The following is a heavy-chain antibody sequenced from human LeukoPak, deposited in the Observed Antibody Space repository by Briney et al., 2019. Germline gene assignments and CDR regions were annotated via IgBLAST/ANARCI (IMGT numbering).Heavy chain of an antibody. D-gene: IGHD3-16*01. CDR3: ARNPVRNAYYRDSTRY. Sequence: GGSLRLSCVASGFTFSSYGMHWVRQAPGKGLEWVAVIWYDGSDKFYADSVKGRFTISRDNSKNTLYLQMNSLRAEDTALYYCARNPVRNAYYRDSTRYWGQGTLVTVSS. J-gene: IGHJ4*02. CDR1: GFTFSSYG. CDR2: IWYDGSDK. V-gene: IGHV3-33*01.